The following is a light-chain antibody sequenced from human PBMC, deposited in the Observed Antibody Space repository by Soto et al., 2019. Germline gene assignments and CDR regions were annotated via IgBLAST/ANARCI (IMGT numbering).Light chain of an antibody. CDR2: GAS. V-gene: IGKV3-15*01. J-gene: IGKJ5*01. CDR3: QQYNNWPPIT. Sequence: ELVLTQSPGNLSLSPGERATLSCRASQSLSSRNLAWYQQKPGQAPRLLIYGASTRATGIPARFSGSGSGTEFTLTISSLQSEDFAVYYCQQYNNWPPITFGQGTRLEIK. CDR1: QSLSSRN.